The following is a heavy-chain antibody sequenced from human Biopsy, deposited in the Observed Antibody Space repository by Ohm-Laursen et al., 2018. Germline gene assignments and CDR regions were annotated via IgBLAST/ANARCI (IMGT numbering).Heavy chain of an antibody. CDR3: TRAEAGSGSLLYFDY. CDR2: INSDGSST. CDR1: EFIFSRFW. J-gene: IGHJ4*02. D-gene: IGHD3-10*01. V-gene: IGHV3-74*01. Sequence: SLRLSCAASEFIFSRFWMYWVRQAPGKGLVWVSRINSDGSSTNYADAVKGRFTISRDNAKNTVFLQMNSLRAEGTAVYYCTRAEAGSGSLLYFDYWGQGTLVTVSS.